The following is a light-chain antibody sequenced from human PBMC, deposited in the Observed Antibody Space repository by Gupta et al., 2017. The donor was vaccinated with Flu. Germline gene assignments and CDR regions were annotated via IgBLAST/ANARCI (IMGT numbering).Light chain of an antibody. CDR2: GAS. V-gene: IGKV3-20*01. CDR1: QSVSSNS. CDR3: QEEGHSPYT. J-gene: IGKJ2*01. Sequence: EIVLTQSPGTLSLSPGERATLSCRASQSVSSNSLAWFQQKPGQAPRLLIYGASSRAAGCPDRFSGSGSGTEFTLTISRLEPEDFAVYYCQEEGHSPYTFAQGTKLEIK.